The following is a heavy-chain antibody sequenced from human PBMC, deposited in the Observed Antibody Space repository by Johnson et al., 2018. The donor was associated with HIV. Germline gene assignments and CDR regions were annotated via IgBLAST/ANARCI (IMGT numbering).Heavy chain of an antibody. V-gene: IGHV3-11*04. J-gene: IGHJ3*02. CDR3: ARGEWSSSKWGSFDS. CDR1: GFTFSDYY. CDR2: ISSGGGSV. Sequence: QVQLVESGGGLVKPGGSLRLSCSASGFTFSDYYMSWIRQTPGKGLEWVSYISSGGGSVHYAESVKGRFIISRDNAKNSLFVEMNSLRAEDTAVYYCARGEWSSSKWGSFDSWGQGTMVTVSS. D-gene: IGHD6-13*01.